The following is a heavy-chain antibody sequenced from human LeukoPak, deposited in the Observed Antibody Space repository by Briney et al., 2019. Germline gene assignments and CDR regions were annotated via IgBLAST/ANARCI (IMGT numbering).Heavy chain of an antibody. CDR1: GFTFDDYA. V-gene: IGHV3-9*01. CDR3: AKDSSRDYYYYYGMDV. Sequence: GGSLRLSCAASGFTFDDYAMPWVRQAPGKGLEWVSGISWNSGSIGYADSVKGRFTISRDNAKNSLYLQMNSLRAEDTALYYCAKDSSRDYYYYYGMDVWGQGTTVTVSS. J-gene: IGHJ6*02. CDR2: ISWNSGSI.